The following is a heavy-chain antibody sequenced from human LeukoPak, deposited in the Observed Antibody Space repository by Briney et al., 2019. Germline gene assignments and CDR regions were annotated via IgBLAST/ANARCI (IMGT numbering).Heavy chain of an antibody. CDR3: VGFGELCKPRLGY. J-gene: IGHJ4*02. CDR1: GFTFSSQA. Sequence: GGSLRLSSAASGFTFSSQAMSWDRPTAGNGLEWVSAISGSSGSTYYADSVKGRFTISRGNSKNTLYLQMDSLRAGDTAVYFCVGFGELCKPRLGYWGQGTQVSVSS. CDR2: ISGSSGST. D-gene: IGHD3-10*01. V-gene: IGHV3-23*01.